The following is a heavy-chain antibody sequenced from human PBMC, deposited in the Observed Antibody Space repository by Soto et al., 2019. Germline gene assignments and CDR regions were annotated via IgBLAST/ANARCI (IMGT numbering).Heavy chain of an antibody. CDR2: INAGNGNT. CDR3: ARSFVVVTATED. J-gene: IGHJ4*02. Sequence: SSVKVSCKASGYTFTSYAMHWVRQAPGQRLEWMGWINAGNGNTKYSQKFQGRVTITRDTSASTAYMELSSLRSEDTAVYYCARSFVVVTATEDRGQGTVVTVSS. CDR1: GYTFTSYA. V-gene: IGHV1-3*01. D-gene: IGHD2-21*02.